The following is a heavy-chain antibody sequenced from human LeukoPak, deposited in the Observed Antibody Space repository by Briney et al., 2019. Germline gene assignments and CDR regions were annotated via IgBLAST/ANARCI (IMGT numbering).Heavy chain of an antibody. Sequence: SETLSLTCTVSGGSISSYYWSWIRQPPGKGLEWIGYIYYSGGTNYNPSLKSRVTISVDTSKNQFSLKLSSVTAADTAVYYCARGTRVYGDYEGWGQGTLVTVSS. V-gene: IGHV4-59*01. CDR1: GGSISSYY. CDR3: ARGTRVYGDYEG. D-gene: IGHD4-17*01. CDR2: IYYSGGT. J-gene: IGHJ4*02.